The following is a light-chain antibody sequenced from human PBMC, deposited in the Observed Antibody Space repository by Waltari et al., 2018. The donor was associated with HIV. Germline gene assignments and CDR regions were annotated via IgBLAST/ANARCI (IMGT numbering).Light chain of an antibody. CDR1: SSNIGSNT. J-gene: IGLJ2*01. CDR3: AAWDDSLNGVV. Sequence: QSVLTQPPSASGTPGQRVTISCSGSSSNIGSNTVSWYRQLPGTAPKLLMYNNNQRPSGVADRFSGSKSGTSASLAISGLQSEDEANYYCAAWDDSLNGVVFGGGTKLTVL. CDR2: NNN. V-gene: IGLV1-44*01.